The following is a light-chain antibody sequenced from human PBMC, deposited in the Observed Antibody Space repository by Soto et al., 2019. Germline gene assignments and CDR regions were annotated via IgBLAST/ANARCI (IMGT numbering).Light chain of an antibody. CDR1: SGSVSSSYY. V-gene: IGLV8-61*01. CDR2: STN. J-gene: IGLJ2*01. Sequence: QTVVTQEPSFSVSPGGTVTLTCGLSSGSVSSSYYPSWYQQTPGQAPRTLIYSTNTRSSGVPARFSGSILGNKAALTITGAQADDESYYYCVLFMGSGISIFGGGTKLTVL. CDR3: VLFMGSGISI.